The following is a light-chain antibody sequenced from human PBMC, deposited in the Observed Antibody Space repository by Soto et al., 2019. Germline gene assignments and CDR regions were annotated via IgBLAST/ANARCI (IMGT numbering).Light chain of an antibody. CDR1: SSDVGGYNY. CDR2: DVT. Sequence: QSVLTQPASVSGSPGPSITISCTGTSSDVGGYNYVSWYQHHPGKAPKLIIYDVTSRPSGVSIRFSGSKADNTASLTISGLQPEDEADYHCSSYTTSNTRQIVFGTGTKVTVL. CDR3: SSYTTSNTRQIV. J-gene: IGLJ1*01. V-gene: IGLV2-14*03.